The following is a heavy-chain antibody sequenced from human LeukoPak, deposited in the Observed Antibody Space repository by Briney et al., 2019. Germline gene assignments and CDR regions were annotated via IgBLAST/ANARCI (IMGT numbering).Heavy chain of an antibody. CDR2: IFSSGST. V-gene: IGHV4-4*07. CDR3: ARDRYDSVYNWFDP. CDR1: DGSISSYY. D-gene: IGHD3-22*01. J-gene: IGHJ5*02. Sequence: TSSETLSLTCTVSDGSISSYYWSWIRQPAGKGLEWIGRIFSSGSTDYNPSLKSRVTMSVDTSKNQFSLELSSVTAADTALYYCARDRYDSVYNWFDPWGQGTLVTVSS.